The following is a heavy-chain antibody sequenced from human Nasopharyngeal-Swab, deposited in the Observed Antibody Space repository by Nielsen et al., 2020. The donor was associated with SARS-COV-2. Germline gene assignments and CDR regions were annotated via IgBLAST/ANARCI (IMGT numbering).Heavy chain of an antibody. CDR1: GLTFNTYG. D-gene: IGHD3-16*01. CDR2: IRFDGSNQ. Sequence: GESLKISCEASGLTFNTYGMHWVRQAPGKGLEWVAFIRFDGSNQYYADSVKGRFTISRDNSKNTLYLQMNSLRAEDTGVYYCASGGYDTSSASGNWGQGTLVTVSS. V-gene: IGHV3-30*02. J-gene: IGHJ4*02. CDR3: ASGGYDTSSASGN.